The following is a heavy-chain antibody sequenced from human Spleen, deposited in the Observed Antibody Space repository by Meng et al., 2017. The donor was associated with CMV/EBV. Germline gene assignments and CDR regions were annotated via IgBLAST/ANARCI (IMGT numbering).Heavy chain of an antibody. CDR3: ARDTGYYGSGSYYNEHAFDI. CDR1: GDTFSSYA. V-gene: IGHV1-69*05. CDR2: IIPSFGTT. Sequence: SVKVSCKASGDTFSSYAVSWVRQARGQGLEWMGGIIPSFGTTNYAQKLQGRVTMTRDTSTSTVYMELSSLRSEDTAVYYCARDTGYYGSGSYYNEHAFDIWGQGTMVTVSS. D-gene: IGHD3-10*01. J-gene: IGHJ3*02.